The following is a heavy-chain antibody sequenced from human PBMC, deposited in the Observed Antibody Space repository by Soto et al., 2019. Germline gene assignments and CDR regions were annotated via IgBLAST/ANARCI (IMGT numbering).Heavy chain of an antibody. CDR1: GGSISGGVGGLYY. J-gene: IGHJ2*01. CDR3: AREVIPLTTDWYFDL. Sequence: QLQLRESGPGLVKPSETLSLTCTVSGGSISGGVGGLYYWSWIRQPPGKGLEWIGYIYDSGSTYYNPSVKGGITISVDTSKNQFSLRLSSVTAADTAVYYCAREVIPLTTDWYFDLWGRGTLVTVSS. D-gene: IGHD4-17*01. CDR2: IYDSGST. V-gene: IGHV4-30-4*01.